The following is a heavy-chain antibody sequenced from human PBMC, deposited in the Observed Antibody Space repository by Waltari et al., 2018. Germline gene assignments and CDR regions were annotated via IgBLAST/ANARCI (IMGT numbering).Heavy chain of an antibody. V-gene: IGHV2-70*12. CDR1: GFSISTIGTG. D-gene: IGHD6-6*01. CDR3: ARVYSNEDDRLDV. Sequence: QVTLKESGPALVKPTQTLTLTCTFSGFSISTIGTGVGWIRQPPGKALEWLANIFWNDVKYYSTSLKIRLTISKDTSKNQVVLTMTNMDPVDTATYYCARVYSNEDDRLDVWGPGVLVTVSS. J-gene: IGHJ4*02. CDR2: IFWNDVK.